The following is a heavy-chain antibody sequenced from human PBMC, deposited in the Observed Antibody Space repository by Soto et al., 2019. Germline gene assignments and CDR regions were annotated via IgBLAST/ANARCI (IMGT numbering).Heavy chain of an antibody. D-gene: IGHD6-19*01. CDR1: GFTFSSYA. J-gene: IGHJ3*02. V-gene: IGHV3-23*01. CDR2: ISGSGGST. Sequence: PGGSLRLSCAASGFTFSSYAMSWVRQAPGKGLEWVSAISGSGGSTYYADSVKGRFTISRDNSKNTLYLQMNSLRAEDTAVYYCANWYSSGWYSGRNDAFDIWGQGTMVTVSS. CDR3: ANWYSSGWYSGRNDAFDI.